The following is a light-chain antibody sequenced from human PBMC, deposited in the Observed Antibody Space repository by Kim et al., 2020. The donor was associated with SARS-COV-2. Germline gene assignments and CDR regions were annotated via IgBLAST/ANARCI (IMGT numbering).Light chain of an antibody. Sequence: AIRMTQSPSSFSASTGDRVTITCRARQGISSYLAWYQQKPGKAPKLLIYAASTLQSGVPSRFSGSGSGTDFTLTISCLQSEDVATYYCQQYYSYPPTLGGGSKLEI. CDR2: AAS. J-gene: IGKJ4*01. V-gene: IGKV1-8*01. CDR3: QQYYSYPPT. CDR1: QGISSY.